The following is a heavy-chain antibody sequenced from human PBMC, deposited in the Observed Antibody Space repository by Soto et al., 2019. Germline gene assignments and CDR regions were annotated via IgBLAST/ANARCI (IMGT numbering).Heavy chain of an antibody. Sequence: EVQLVESGGGLVQPGGSLRLSCAASGFKFDDYAMHWVRQAPGKGLEWVSSISWKSGDIHYADSVKGRFTISRDNAKNALFLQMNNLSADDTALYYCVKEKVPTFLHAFDIWGQGTMVTVSS. V-gene: IGHV3-9*01. CDR1: GFKFDDYA. CDR2: ISWKSGDI. J-gene: IGHJ3*02. D-gene: IGHD3-16*01. CDR3: VKEKVPTFLHAFDI.